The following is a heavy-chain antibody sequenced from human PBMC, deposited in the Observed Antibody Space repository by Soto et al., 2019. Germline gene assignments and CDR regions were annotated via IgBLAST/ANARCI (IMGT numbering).Heavy chain of an antibody. Sequence: SETLSLTCAVFGGSFSGYYWSWIRQPPGKGLEWIGEINHRGSTNYNPSLKSRVTMSVDTSKNQFSLKLTSMTAADTAVYYCATRNWNLTLFDPWGQGTLVTVSS. CDR1: GGSFSGYY. D-gene: IGHD1-1*01. V-gene: IGHV4-34*01. CDR2: INHRGST. CDR3: ATRNWNLTLFDP. J-gene: IGHJ5*02.